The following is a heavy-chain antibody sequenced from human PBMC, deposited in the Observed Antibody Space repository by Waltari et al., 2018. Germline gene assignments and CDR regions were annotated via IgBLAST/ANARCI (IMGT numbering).Heavy chain of an antibody. CDR2: ISGDASMK. V-gene: IGHV3-23*01. Sequence: EVQLLESGGGLVQPGGSLRLSCAASGFIFSNYAMSWVRQGPGKGLEWVSSISGDASMKQYADSMKGRFSLSSDNSKNILYLEINSLRPEDTAVYYCAKEERERLVPFDYWGQGTLVTVSS. CDR1: GFIFSNYA. CDR3: AKEERERLVPFDY. D-gene: IGHD6-6*01. J-gene: IGHJ4*02.